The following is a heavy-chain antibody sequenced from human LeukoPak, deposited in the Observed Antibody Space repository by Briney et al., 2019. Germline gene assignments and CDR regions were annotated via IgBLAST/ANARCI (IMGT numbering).Heavy chain of an antibody. CDR2: IYPGGSDT. J-gene: IGHJ4*02. CDR3: ARRSAGTPYFDY. D-gene: IGHD1-26*01. CDR1: GYSFTSYW. V-gene: IGHV5-51*01. Sequence: LGESLKISCKGSGYSFTSYWIGWVRQMPGKGLEWMGIIYPGGSDTRYSASFQGQVTISADKSINTAYLQWSSLKASDTAMFYCARRSAGTPYFDYWGQGTLVTVSS.